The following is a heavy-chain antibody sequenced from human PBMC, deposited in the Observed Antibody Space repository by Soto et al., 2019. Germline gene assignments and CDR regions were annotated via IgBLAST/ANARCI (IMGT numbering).Heavy chain of an antibody. CDR3: ANSPVAATSGSHY. V-gene: IGHV3-30*18. CDR2: ISYDGATR. J-gene: IGHJ4*02. Sequence: AQLLESGGGVVQPGRSLRLSCAASGFTLSSFGMYWVRQAPGRGLEWVAVISYDGATRYYGDSVKGRFTISRDNSKDTLYLQMDSLRPEDTAVYYCANSPVAATSGSHYWGQGTLVTVSS. CDR1: GFTLSSFG. D-gene: IGHD2-15*01.